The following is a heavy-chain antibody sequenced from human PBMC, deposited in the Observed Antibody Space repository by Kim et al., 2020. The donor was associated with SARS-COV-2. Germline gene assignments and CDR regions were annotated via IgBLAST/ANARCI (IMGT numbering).Heavy chain of an antibody. J-gene: IGHJ6*02. CDR1: GGSFSGYY. CDR3: ARARIAARHAYYYYGMDV. Sequence: SETLSLTCAVYGGSFSGYYWSWIRQPPGKGLEWIGEINHSGSTNYNPSLKSRVTISVDTSKNQFSLKLSSVTAADTAVYYCARARIAARHAYYYYGMDVWGQGTTVTVSS. CDR2: INHSGST. D-gene: IGHD6-6*01. V-gene: IGHV4-34*01.